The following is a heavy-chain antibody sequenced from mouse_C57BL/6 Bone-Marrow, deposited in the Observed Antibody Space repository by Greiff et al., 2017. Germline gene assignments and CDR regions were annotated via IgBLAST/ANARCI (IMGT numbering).Heavy chain of an antibody. CDR2: IDPSDSYT. J-gene: IGHJ2*01. CDR1: GYTFTSYW. V-gene: IGHV1-69*01. Sequence: VQLQQPGAELVMPGASVKLSCKASGYTFTSYWMHWVKQRPGQGLEWIGEIDPSDSYTNYNQKFKGKSTLTVDKSSSTAYMQLSSLTSEDSAVYYCARLSTMVISFDYWGQGTTLTVSS. D-gene: IGHD2-2*01. CDR3: ARLSTMVISFDY.